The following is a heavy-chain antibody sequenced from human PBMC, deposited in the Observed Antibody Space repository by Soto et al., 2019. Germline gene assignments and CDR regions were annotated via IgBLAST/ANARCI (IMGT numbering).Heavy chain of an antibody. V-gene: IGHV1-18*01. D-gene: IGHD3-10*01. Sequence: QVHLVQSGVEVKKPGASVKVSCEASGYNFINYGITWVRQAPGQGLEWMGWIRVHKGNTNYAQKFQGRVTMTTDTSTNTAYMELRSLRPDDTAVYYCVRDLDGSGSYYTDYWGPGTLVIVSS. CDR1: GYNFINYG. CDR3: VRDLDGSGSYYTDY. J-gene: IGHJ4*02. CDR2: IRVHKGNT.